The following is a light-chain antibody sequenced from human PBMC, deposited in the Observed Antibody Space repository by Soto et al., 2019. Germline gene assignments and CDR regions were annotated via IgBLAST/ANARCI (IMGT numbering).Light chain of an antibody. Sequence: QSVLTQPPSVSGAPGQRVTISCTGSSSNIGAGYDVHWYLQLPGTVPKLLIYVNSNRPSGVPDRFSGSKSGTSASLAITGLQAEDEADYYCQSYDSSLSAVVFGGGTQLTVL. CDR1: SSNIGAGYD. CDR2: VNS. J-gene: IGLJ2*01. V-gene: IGLV1-40*01. CDR3: QSYDSSLSAVV.